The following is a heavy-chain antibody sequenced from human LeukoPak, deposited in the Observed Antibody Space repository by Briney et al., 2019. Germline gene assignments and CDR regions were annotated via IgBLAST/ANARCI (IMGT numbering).Heavy chain of an antibody. V-gene: IGHV1-2*02. J-gene: IGHJ5*02. CDR1: GYTFTGYY. D-gene: IGHD2-2*01. Sequence: ASVKVSCKASGYTFTGYYMHWVRQAPGQGLERMGWINPNSGGTNYAQKFQGRVTMTRDTSISTAYMELSRLRSDDTAVYYCARVLIKYQSSTSCFMFDPWGQGTLVTVSS. CDR2: INPNSGGT. CDR3: ARVLIKYQSSTSCFMFDP.